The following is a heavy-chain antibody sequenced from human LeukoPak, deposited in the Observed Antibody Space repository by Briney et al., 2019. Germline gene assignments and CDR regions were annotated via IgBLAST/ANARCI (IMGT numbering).Heavy chain of an antibody. V-gene: IGHV3-23*01. CDR1: GFTFNSYA. D-gene: IGHD2-15*01. Sequence: GGSLRLSCAASGFTFNSYAMSWVRQAPGQGLEWVSAVSADGDYTYYADSVKGRFSISRDNSKNTLYLQMNSLRVGDTAVYYCAKRRYCDDINCRDFDCWGQGTLVTVSS. J-gene: IGHJ4*02. CDR2: VSADGDYT. CDR3: AKRRYCDDINCRDFDC.